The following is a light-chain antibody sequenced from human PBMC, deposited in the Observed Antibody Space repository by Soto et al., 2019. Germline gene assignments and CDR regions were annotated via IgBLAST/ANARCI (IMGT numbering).Light chain of an antibody. J-gene: IGKJ4*01. CDR1: QSVSSK. Sequence: IVMTQSPVTLSVSPGESATLSCRATQSVSSKVAWYQQKSGQAPRLLIYSASTRATGISARFSGSGSGTEFTLTISSLQSEDFAVYYCQQYNNWPLTFGGGTKVDIK. V-gene: IGKV3D-15*01. CDR3: QQYNNWPLT. CDR2: SAS.